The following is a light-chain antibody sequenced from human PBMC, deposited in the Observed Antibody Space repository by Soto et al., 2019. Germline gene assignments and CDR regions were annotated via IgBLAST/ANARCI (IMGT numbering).Light chain of an antibody. V-gene: IGKV3-11*01. CDR3: QQRRNWPQT. Sequence: DILLAQSPATLSLSPGERATLSCRASQTISNYFAWYQQKPGQAPRLLIYDASNRAAGIPARFSGRGSGADFTLTISSLEPEDFAVYYCQQRRNWPQTFGQGTRVELK. CDR1: QTISNY. CDR2: DAS. J-gene: IGKJ1*01.